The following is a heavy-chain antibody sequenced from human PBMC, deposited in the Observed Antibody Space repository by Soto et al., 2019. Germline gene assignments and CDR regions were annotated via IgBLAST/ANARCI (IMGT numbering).Heavy chain of an antibody. J-gene: IGHJ6*03. CDR2: IYYSGST. D-gene: IGHD3-10*01. Sequence: SETLSLTCTVSGGSISSSSYYWGWIRQPPGKGLEWIGSIYYSGSTYYNPSLKSRVTISVDTSKNQFSLKLSSVTAADTAGYYCARHPHIWFGELLQTREPGWQRDYYYYYMDVWGKGTTVTVSS. CDR1: GGSISSSSYY. CDR3: ARHPHIWFGELLQTREPGWQRDYYYYYMDV. V-gene: IGHV4-39*01.